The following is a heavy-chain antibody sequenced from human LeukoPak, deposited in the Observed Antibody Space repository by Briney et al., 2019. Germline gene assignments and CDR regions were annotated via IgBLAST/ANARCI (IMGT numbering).Heavy chain of an antibody. CDR3: ARGEDYDFWSGYYRADLLFDY. V-gene: IGHV4-59*01. CDR2: IYYSGST. CDR1: GGSISSYY. Sequence: ASETLSLTCTVSGGSISSYYWSWIRQPPGKGLEWIGHIYYSGSTDYNPSLKSRVTISVDTSKNQFSLKLSSVTAADTAVHYCARGEDYDFWSGYYRADLLFDYWGQGTLVTVSS. D-gene: IGHD3-3*01. J-gene: IGHJ4*02.